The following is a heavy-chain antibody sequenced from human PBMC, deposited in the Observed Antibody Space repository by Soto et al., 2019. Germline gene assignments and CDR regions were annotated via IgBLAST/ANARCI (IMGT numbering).Heavy chain of an antibody. J-gene: IGHJ4*02. CDR1: GFTFSDYA. CDR3: AKDLLCSSASCYFDF. Sequence: GGSLRLSCAASGFTFSDYAMTWVRQAPGKGLEWVSAISGSGGSTYYADSVKGRFTISRDNSKNTLYVQMNSLRAEDTAVYYCAKDLLCSSASCYFDFWGQGTLVTVSS. CDR2: ISGSGGST. V-gene: IGHV3-23*01. D-gene: IGHD2-2*01.